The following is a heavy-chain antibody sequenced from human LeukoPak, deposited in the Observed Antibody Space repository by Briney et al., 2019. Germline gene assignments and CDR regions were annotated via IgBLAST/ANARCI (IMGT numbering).Heavy chain of an antibody. Sequence: GGSLRLSCAASGFTFSSYAMSWVRQAPGKGLEWVSATSGGGSSTYYVDSVKGRFTISRDNCKNTLALQMNGLRAEDTAVYYCAKLDTYYYDASGSYFDYWGQGTLVTVSS. D-gene: IGHD3-22*01. J-gene: IGHJ4*02. CDR1: GFTFSSYA. CDR3: AKLDTYYYDASGSYFDY. CDR2: TSGGGSST. V-gene: IGHV3-23*01.